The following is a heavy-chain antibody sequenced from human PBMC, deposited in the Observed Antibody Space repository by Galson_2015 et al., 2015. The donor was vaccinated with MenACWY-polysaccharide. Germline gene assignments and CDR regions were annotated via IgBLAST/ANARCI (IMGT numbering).Heavy chain of an antibody. D-gene: IGHD3-22*01. Sequence: SVKVSCKASGYTFSSYDINWVRQTTGQGLEWMGWMNPNSGNTGYAQKFQGRDTMTRNTSISIAYMELSSLRSEDTAVYYCARGGKYYYDSSGYLNWFDPWGQGTLVTVSS. CDR1: GYTFSSYD. CDR2: MNPNSGNT. CDR3: ARGGKYYYDSSGYLNWFDP. J-gene: IGHJ5*02. V-gene: IGHV1-8*01.